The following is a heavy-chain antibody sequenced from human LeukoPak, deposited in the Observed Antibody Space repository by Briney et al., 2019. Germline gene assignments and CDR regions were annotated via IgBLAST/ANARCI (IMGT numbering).Heavy chain of an antibody. J-gene: IGHJ3*01. CDR3: ARRNACDV. Sequence: PSETLSVTCAESGGSISTYNWSWIRQPPGKGLEWLGYIYYSGSTNYNPSLKSRVTISVDTSKNQFSLKLSPVTAADTAVYYCARRNACDVWGQGTMVTVSS. V-gene: IGHV4-59*01. CDR2: IYYSGST. CDR1: GGSISTYN.